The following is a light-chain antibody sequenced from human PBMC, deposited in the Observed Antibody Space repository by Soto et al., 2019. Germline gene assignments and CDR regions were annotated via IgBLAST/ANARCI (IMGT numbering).Light chain of an antibody. CDR2: EVT. CDR3: SSYTSSSTLCV. Sequence: QSALTQSASVSGSPGQSITISCTGTTSDVGAYNHVSWYQQHPGKAPKLMIYEVTYRPSGVSDRFSGSKSGNTASLTISGLQAEDEADYYCSSYTSSSTLCVFGTGTKVTVL. CDR1: TSDVGAYNH. V-gene: IGLV2-14*01. J-gene: IGLJ1*01.